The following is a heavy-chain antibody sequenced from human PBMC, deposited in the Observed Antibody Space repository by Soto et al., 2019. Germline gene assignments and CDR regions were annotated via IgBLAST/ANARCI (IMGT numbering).Heavy chain of an antibody. V-gene: IGHV4-31*03. CDR2: IYYSGST. D-gene: IGHD3-10*01. Sequence: QVQLQESGPGLVKPSQTLSLTCTVSGGSISSGGYYWSWIRQHPGKGLEWIGYIYYSGSTYYNPSLKSRVTISVDTSKNQFSLKLSSVTAADTAVYYCARGSMVPMYYYGMDVWGQGTMVTVSS. CDR3: ARGSMVPMYYYGMDV. J-gene: IGHJ6*02. CDR1: GGSISSGGYY.